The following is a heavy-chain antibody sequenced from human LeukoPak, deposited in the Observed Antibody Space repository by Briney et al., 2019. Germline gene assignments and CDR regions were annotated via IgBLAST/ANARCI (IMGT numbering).Heavy chain of an antibody. Sequence: SVKVSCKASGYTFTGYYMHWVRQAPGQGLEWMGWIIPIFGTAKYAEKFQDRVTITAVESMSTVYMELSSLRSEDTAVYYCARGWLAETTVVTPYNYWGQGTLVTVSS. J-gene: IGHJ4*02. CDR3: ARGWLAETTVVTPYNY. V-gene: IGHV1-69*13. CDR1: GYTFTGYY. CDR2: IIPIFGTA. D-gene: IGHD4-23*01.